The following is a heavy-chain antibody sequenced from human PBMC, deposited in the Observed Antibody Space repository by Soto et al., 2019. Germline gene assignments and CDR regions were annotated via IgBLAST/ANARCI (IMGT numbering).Heavy chain of an antibody. J-gene: IGHJ4*02. CDR2: ISAYNGNR. CDR3: ARHQVGATRDF. CDR1: GYTFPSYG. D-gene: IGHD1-26*01. Sequence: GASVNVSCKASGYTFPSYGISWVRQAPGQGIEWMGWISAYNGNRNYEQKVQGRVTMTTDTSTNTAYMEVRSLRSDDTAVYYCARHQVGATRDFWGQGTLVTVSS. V-gene: IGHV1-18*01.